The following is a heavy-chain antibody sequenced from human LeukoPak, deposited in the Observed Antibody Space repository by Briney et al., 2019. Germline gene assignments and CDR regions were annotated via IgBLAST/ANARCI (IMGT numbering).Heavy chain of an antibody. CDR1: GGSFSGYY. CDR2: IYSDNT. J-gene: IGHJ4*02. CDR3: AKGTLGYCSGGSCYSGY. V-gene: IGHV3-53*01. D-gene: IGHD2-15*01. Sequence: ETLSLTCAVYGGSFSGYYWSWVRQAPGKGLEWVSFIYSDNTHYSDSVKGRFTISRDNSKNTLYLQMNSLRAEDTAVYYCAKGTLGYCSGGSCYSGYWGQGTLVTVSS.